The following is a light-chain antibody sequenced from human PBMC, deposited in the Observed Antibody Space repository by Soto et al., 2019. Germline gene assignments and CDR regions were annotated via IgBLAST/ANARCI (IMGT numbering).Light chain of an antibody. CDR1: SSDVGGYNY. CDR2: DVS. J-gene: IGLJ1*01. V-gene: IGLV2-14*01. CDR3: GSYTSSSTHYV. Sequence: QSALTQPASVSGSPGQSITISCTGTSSDVGGYNYVSWYQQHPGKAPKLMINDVSNRPSGVSNRFSGSKSGNTASLTISGLQAEDEADYYCGSYTSSSTHYVFGTGTKLTVL.